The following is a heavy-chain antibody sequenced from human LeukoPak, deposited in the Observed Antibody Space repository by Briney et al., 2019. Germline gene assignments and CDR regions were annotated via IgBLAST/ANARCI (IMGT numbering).Heavy chain of an antibody. CDR3: ARKSIWDRDYYYGMDV. Sequence: GGSLRLSCAASGFTVSGNYMSWVRQAPGKGLEWVSVIYSGGSTYYADSVKGRFTISRDNSKNTLYLQMNSLRAEDTAVYYCARKSIWDRDYYYGMDVWGQGTTVTVSS. CDR1: GFTVSGNY. D-gene: IGHD1-26*01. V-gene: IGHV3-66*01. CDR2: IYSGGST. J-gene: IGHJ6*02.